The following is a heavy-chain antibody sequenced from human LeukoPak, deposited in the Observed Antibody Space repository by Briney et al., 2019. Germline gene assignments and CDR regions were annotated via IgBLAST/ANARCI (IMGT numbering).Heavy chain of an antibody. Sequence: GGSLRLSCAASGFTFSSYAMHWVRQAPGKGLEWVAVISYDGSNKYYADSVKGRFTISRDNSKNTLDLQMNSLRAEDTAVYYCAKEEKWLADSYGLDVWGQGTTVTVSS. D-gene: IGHD6-19*01. J-gene: IGHJ6*02. CDR3: AKEEKWLADSYGLDV. V-gene: IGHV3-30-3*01. CDR2: ISYDGSNK. CDR1: GFTFSSYA.